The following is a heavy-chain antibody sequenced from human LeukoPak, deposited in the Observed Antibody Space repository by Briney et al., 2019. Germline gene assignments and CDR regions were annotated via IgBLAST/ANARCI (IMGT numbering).Heavy chain of an antibody. CDR3: ARYGSSFYYMDV. CDR1: GGTFSSYA. D-gene: IGHD6-13*01. V-gene: IGHV1-69*13. CDR2: IIPIFGTA. Sequence: SVKVSCKASGGTFSSYAISWVRQAPGQGLEWMGGIIPIFGTANYAQKFQGRVTITADESTSTAYMELSSLRSEDTAVYYCARYGSSFYYMDVWGKGTTVTVSS. J-gene: IGHJ6*03.